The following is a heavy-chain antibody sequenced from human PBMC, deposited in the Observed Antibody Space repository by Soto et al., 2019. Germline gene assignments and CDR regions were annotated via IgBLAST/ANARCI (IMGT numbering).Heavy chain of an antibody. J-gene: IGHJ4*02. D-gene: IGHD2-15*01. CDR1: GYSFTSYW. V-gene: IGHV5-51*01. CDR2: IYPGDSDT. Sequence: GESLKISCNGSGYSFTSYWIGWVRQMPGKGLEWMGIIYPGDSDTRYSPSFQGQVTISADKSISTDYLQWSSMKASDTAMYDCSRHNHRYCSGGSCYDYWGQGTLVTVSS. CDR3: SRHNHRYCSGGSCYDY.